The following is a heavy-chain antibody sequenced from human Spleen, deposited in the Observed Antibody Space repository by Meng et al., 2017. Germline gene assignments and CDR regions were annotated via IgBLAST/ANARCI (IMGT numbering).Heavy chain of an antibody. D-gene: IGHD2-2*01. CDR3: ARAYDGPADLLGY. Sequence: ASVKVSCKASGYTFTSYDINWVRQATGQGLEWMGWMNPNSGNTGYAQKFQGRVTMTRDTSISTAYMELSRLRSDDTAVYYCARAYDGPADLLGYWGQGTLVTVSS. J-gene: IGHJ4*02. CDR1: GYTFTSYD. V-gene: IGHV1-8*01. CDR2: MNPNSGNT.